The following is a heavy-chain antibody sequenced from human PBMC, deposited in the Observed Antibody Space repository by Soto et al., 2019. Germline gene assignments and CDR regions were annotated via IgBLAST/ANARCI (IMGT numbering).Heavy chain of an antibody. CDR3: ARDSYDPDIVVVPAAIGY. V-gene: IGHV4-38-2*02. J-gene: IGHJ4*02. Sequence: PSETLSLTCAVSGYSISSGYSWGWIRQPPGKGLEWIGCIYHSGSTYYNPSLKSRGTMSVDTSKNQFSLKLSAVPAADTAVYYCARDSYDPDIVVVPAAIGYWGQGTLVTVSS. D-gene: IGHD2-2*01. CDR1: GYSISSGYS. CDR2: IYHSGST.